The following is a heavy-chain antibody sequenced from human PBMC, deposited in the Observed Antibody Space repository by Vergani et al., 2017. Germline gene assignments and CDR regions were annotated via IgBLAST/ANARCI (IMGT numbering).Heavy chain of an antibody. CDR2: TWYDGNNK. CDR1: GFTFNQYG. D-gene: IGHD1-14*01. CDR3: ARDLRLLYNRFDP. V-gene: IGHV3-33*01. J-gene: IGHJ5*02. Sequence: QVQLVESGGGVVQPGRSLRLSCEASGFTFNQYGMRWVRQAPGKGLEWVAVTWYDGNNKQYADSVKGRFTISRDNSKSTMYLQMNSLRDEDTGVYYCARDLRLLYNRFDPWGQGTLVTVSS.